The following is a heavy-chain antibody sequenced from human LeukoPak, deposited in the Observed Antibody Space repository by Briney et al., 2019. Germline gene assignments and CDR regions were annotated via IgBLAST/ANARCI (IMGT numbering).Heavy chain of an antibody. CDR3: ASDPSIYSYGPFDY. CDR2: ISGSGGST. Sequence: GGSLRLSCAASGFTFSSYAMSWVRQAPGKGLEWVSAISGSGGSTYYADSVKGRFTISRDNSKNTLYLQMNSLRAEDTAVYYCASDPSIYSYGPFDYWGREPWSPSPQ. V-gene: IGHV3-23*01. J-gene: IGHJ4*02. CDR1: GFTFSSYA. D-gene: IGHD5-18*01.